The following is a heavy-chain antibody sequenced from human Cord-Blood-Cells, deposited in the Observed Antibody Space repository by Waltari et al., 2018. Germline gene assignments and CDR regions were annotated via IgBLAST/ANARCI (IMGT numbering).Heavy chain of an antibody. CDR1: GFTVSSNY. Sequence: EVQLVESGGGLIQPGGSLRLSCAASGFTVSSNYMSWVRQAPGKGLEWVSVIYIGGSTYYADSVKGRFTISRDNSKNTLYLQMNSLRAEDTAVYYCARASYYYDSSGYYFDYWGQGTLVTVSS. J-gene: IGHJ4*02. V-gene: IGHV3-53*01. CDR2: IYIGGST. D-gene: IGHD3-22*01. CDR3: ARASYYYDSSGYYFDY.